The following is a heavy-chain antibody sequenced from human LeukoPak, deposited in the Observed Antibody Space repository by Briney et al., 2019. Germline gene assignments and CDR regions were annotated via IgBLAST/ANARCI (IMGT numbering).Heavy chain of an antibody. D-gene: IGHD6-13*01. CDR2: INPSGGST. V-gene: IGHV1-46*01. J-gene: IGHJ6*03. CDR1: GYTFTSYY. Sequence: ASVKVSCKASGYTFTSYYMHWVRQAPGQGLEWMGIINPSGGSTSYAQKFQGRVTMTRDMSTSTVYMELSSLRSEDTAVYYCASSDSSSWYSSYYYYYMDVWGEGTTVTVSS. CDR3: ASSDSSSWYSSYYYYYMDV.